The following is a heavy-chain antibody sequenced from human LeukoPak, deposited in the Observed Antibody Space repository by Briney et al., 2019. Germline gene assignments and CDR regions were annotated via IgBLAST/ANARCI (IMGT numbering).Heavy chain of an antibody. Sequence: GGSLRLSCAASGFTSGSSAMSWVRQAPGKGPEWVSTFSRSGPDTYYADSVKGRFTIFGDNSKNTLYLQMNSLRAEDTAVYYCAKGSLGSWYYFDYWGQGTLVTVSS. D-gene: IGHD6-13*01. CDR1: GFTSGSSA. CDR3: AKGSLGSWYYFDY. CDR2: FSRSGPDT. V-gene: IGHV3-23*01. J-gene: IGHJ4*02.